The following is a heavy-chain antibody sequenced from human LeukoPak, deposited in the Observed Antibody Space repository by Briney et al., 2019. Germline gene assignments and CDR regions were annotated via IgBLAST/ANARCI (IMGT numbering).Heavy chain of an antibody. CDR1: GFTLSSYG. Sequence: PGGSLRLSCAASGFTLSSYGMHWVRQAPGKGLEWVAFIRYDGSNKYYADSVKGRFTISRDNSKNTLYLQMNSLRAEDTAVYYCAKALAFGVEYYFDYWGQGTLVTVSS. V-gene: IGHV3-30*02. J-gene: IGHJ4*02. CDR2: IRYDGSNK. D-gene: IGHD3-3*01. CDR3: AKALAFGVEYYFDY.